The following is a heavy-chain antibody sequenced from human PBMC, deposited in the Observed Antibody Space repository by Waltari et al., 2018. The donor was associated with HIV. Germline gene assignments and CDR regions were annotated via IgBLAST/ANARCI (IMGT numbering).Heavy chain of an antibody. Sequence: EVQLVESGGGLVQPGRSLRLSCAASGFTFDDYAMHWVRQAPGKGLEWVSGISWKSGSTGYADSVKGRFTISRDNAKNSLYLQMNSLRAEDTALYYCAKGHSSGWSDDAFDIWGQGTMVTVSS. D-gene: IGHD6-19*01. CDR2: ISWKSGST. CDR3: AKGHSSGWSDDAFDI. J-gene: IGHJ3*02. V-gene: IGHV3-9*01. CDR1: GFTFDDYA.